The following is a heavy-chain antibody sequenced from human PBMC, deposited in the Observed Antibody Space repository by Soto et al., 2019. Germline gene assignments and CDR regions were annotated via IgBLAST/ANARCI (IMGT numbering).Heavy chain of an antibody. CDR1: GVTFSNYD. CDR3: AKERAAYNSLDY. D-gene: IGHD1-1*01. Sequence: GRSLRLSCAASGVTFSNYDMHWVRQAPGKGLEWVAVISYGGSNNYYADSVKGRFTISRDNYKNTLYLEMNSLRAEDTAVYFWAKERAAYNSLDYWGQGTRVTVSS. CDR2: ISYGGSNN. J-gene: IGHJ4*02. V-gene: IGHV3-30*18.